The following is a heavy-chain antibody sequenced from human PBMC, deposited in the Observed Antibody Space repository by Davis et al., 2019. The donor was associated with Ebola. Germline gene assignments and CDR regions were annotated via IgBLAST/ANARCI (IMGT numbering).Heavy chain of an antibody. Sequence: GESLKISCKTSGYYFTDYWIGWVRQMPGKGLEWMGIIYPDDSDTRYSPSFQGQVTISVDKSISTAYLKWSSLKASDSAMYYCARQESLYGSIDTWGQGTLVTVSS. CDR1: GYYFTDYW. V-gene: IGHV5-51*01. J-gene: IGHJ5*02. D-gene: IGHD3-3*02. CDR3: ARQESLYGSIDT. CDR2: IYPDDSDT.